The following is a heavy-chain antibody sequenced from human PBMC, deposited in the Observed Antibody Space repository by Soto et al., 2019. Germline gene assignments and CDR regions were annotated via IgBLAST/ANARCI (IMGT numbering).Heavy chain of an antibody. V-gene: IGHV3-23*01. D-gene: IGHD2-2*01. CDR1: GFTFSSYA. CDR3: AKDRSGEYGYQLLFDSVVDY. Sequence: EGSLRLSCAASGFTFSSYAMSWVRQAPGKGLEWVSAISGSGGSTYYADSVKGRFTISRDNSKNTLYLQMNSLRAEDTAVYYCAKDRSGEYGYQLLFDSVVDYWGQGTLVTVSS. J-gene: IGHJ4*02. CDR2: ISGSGGST.